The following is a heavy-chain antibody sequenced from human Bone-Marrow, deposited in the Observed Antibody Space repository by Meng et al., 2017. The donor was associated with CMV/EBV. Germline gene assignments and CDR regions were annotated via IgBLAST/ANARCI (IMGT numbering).Heavy chain of an antibody. D-gene: IGHD4-17*01. CDR3: AKKLYGDYAFDI. Sequence: GGSLRLSCAASGFTFSSYAMSWVRQAPGKGLEWVSAISGSGGSTYYAASVKGRFTISRDNSKNTLYLQMNSLRAEDTAVYSCAKKLYGDYAFDIWGQGPMVTVSS. CDR2: ISGSGGST. V-gene: IGHV3-23*01. CDR1: GFTFSSYA. J-gene: IGHJ3*02.